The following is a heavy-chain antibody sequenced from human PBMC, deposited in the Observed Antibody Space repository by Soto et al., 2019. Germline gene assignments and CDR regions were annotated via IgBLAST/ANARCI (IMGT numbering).Heavy chain of an antibody. CDR1: GFTFSSYS. CDR2: ISASTSSI. J-gene: IGHJ4*02. CDR3: ARDTDYRDYYFDY. D-gene: IGHD4-17*01. Sequence: PGGSLRLSCAASGFTFSSYSMNWVRQAPGKGLDWISYISASTSSIYYADSVQGRFTISRDNAKNTLYLQMNSLRVEDTAIYYCARDTDYRDYYFDYWGQGTLVTVSS. V-gene: IGHV3-48*01.